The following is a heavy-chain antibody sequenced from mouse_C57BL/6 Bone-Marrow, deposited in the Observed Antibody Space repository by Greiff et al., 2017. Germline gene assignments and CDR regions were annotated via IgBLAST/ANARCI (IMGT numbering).Heavy chain of an antibody. J-gene: IGHJ1*03. Sequence: QVQLQQPGAELVKPGASVKMSCKASGYTFTSYWITWVKQRPGQGLEWIGDIYPGSGSTNYNEKFKSKATLTVDTSSSTAYMQLSSLTFEDSAVYYCARAGSSYWYFDVWGTGTTVTVSS. V-gene: IGHV1-55*01. D-gene: IGHD1-1*01. CDR3: ARAGSSYWYFDV. CDR2: IYPGSGST. CDR1: GYTFTSYW.